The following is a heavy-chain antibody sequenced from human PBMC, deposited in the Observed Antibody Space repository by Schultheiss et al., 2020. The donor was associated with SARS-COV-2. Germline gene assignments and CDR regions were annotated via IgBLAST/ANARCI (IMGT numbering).Heavy chain of an antibody. Sequence: SETLSLTCTVSGYSISSCYYWGWIRQPPGKGLEWIGSIYHSGSTYYNPSLKSRVTISVATSKNQFSLKLSSVTAADTAVYYCARGGHYYGSGSYYNPYYYGMDVWGQGTTVTVAS. J-gene: IGHJ6*02. CDR2: IYHSGST. CDR3: ARGGHYYGSGSYYNPYYYGMDV. D-gene: IGHD3-10*01. CDR1: GYSISSCYY. V-gene: IGHV4-38-2*02.